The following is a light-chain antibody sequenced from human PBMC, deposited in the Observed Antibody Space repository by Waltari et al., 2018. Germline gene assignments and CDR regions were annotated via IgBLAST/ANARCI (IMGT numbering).Light chain of an antibody. CDR3: QQFNSYPRT. V-gene: IGKV1-9*01. CDR2: AAS. J-gene: IGKJ1*01. Sequence: IQLTQSPSALSASVGDRVTITCRATPDIYTYLAWYQQEPGKAPKLLIYAASTLQSGVPSSVSGSGSGTDFTLPISSLQPEDFATYYCQQFNSYPRTFGQGTK. CDR1: PDIYTY.